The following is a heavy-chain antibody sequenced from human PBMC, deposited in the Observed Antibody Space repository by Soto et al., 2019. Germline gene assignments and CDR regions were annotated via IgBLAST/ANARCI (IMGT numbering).Heavy chain of an antibody. CDR3: ARDAGIVGAYYFDH. CDR1: GDSISSYY. Sequence: SETLSLTCSVSGDSISSYYWNWIRQPPGKGLEWIGYVYFSGNTKYNTSLESRAKISVDTSRNQFSLRLTSVTAADTAVYYCARDAGIVGAYYFDHWGQGILVTVS. D-gene: IGHD1-26*01. J-gene: IGHJ4*02. CDR2: VYFSGNT. V-gene: IGHV4-59*01.